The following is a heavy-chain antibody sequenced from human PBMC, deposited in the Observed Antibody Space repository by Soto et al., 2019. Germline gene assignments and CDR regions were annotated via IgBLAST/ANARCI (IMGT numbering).Heavy chain of an antibody. Sequence: SETLSLTCTVSGGSISSGDYYWSWIRQPPGKGLEWIGYIFYSGSTYYNPSLTSRVTISIDTSKNQFSLELSSVTAADTAVYYCAREYGSSYYDSSGITWGQGTLVTVSS. CDR3: AREYGSSYYDSSGIT. J-gene: IGHJ5*02. V-gene: IGHV4-30-4*01. D-gene: IGHD3-22*01. CDR1: GGSISSGDYY. CDR2: IFYSGST.